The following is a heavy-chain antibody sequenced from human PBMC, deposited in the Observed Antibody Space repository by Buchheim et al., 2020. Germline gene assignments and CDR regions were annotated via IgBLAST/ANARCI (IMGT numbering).Heavy chain of an antibody. D-gene: IGHD3-22*01. CDR1: GGSISSSSYY. Sequence: QLQLQESGPGLVKPSETLSLTCTVSGGSISSSSYYWGWIRQPPGKGLEWIGSIYYSGSTYYNPSLKSRVTISVDTSKNQFSLKLSSVTAADTAVYYCARLIPRYYDSSGSPGYFDYWGQGTL. CDR3: ARLIPRYYDSSGSPGYFDY. CDR2: IYYSGST. J-gene: IGHJ4*02. V-gene: IGHV4-39*01.